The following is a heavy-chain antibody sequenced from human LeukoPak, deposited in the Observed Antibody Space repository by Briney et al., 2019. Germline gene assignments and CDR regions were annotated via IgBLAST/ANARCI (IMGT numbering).Heavy chain of an antibody. V-gene: IGHV3-9*01. CDR1: RFTFDDYA. D-gene: IGHD4-23*01. J-gene: IGHJ6*03. Sequence: GGSLRLSCAASRFTFDDYAMHWVRQAPGKGLEWVSGISWNSGSIGYADSVKGRFTISRDNAKNSLYLQMNSLRAEDTALYYCARDGDTVLTRGYYYYMDVWGKGTTVTVSS. CDR2: ISWNSGSI. CDR3: ARDGDTVLTRGYYYYMDV.